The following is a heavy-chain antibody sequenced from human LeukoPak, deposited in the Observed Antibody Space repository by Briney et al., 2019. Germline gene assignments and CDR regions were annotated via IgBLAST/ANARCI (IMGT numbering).Heavy chain of an antibody. CDR3: ARSRGQRIQLWLLRDY. D-gene: IGHD5-18*01. CDR2: IYYSGST. Sequence: SETLSLTCTVSGGSISSYYWSWLRQPPGKGLEGIGYIYYSGSTNYNPSLKSRVTISVDTSKNQFSLELGSVTAGGTAGYYFARSRGQRIQLWLLRDYWGQGTLVTVSS. J-gene: IGHJ4*02. V-gene: IGHV4-59*01. CDR1: GGSISSYY.